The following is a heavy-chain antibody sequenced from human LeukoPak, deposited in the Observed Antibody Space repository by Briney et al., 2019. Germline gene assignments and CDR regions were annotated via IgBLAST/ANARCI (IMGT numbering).Heavy chain of an antibody. V-gene: IGHV4-59*08. CDR2: IYYSGST. CDR1: GGSFSGYY. J-gene: IGHJ2*01. CDR3: ASDYGGNPYFDL. D-gene: IGHD4-23*01. Sequence: PSETLSLTCAVYGGSFSGYYWSWIRQPPGKGLEWIGYIYYSGSTSYNPSLKSRVTISVDTSKNQFSLKLSSVTAADTAVYYCASDYGGNPYFDLWGRGTLVTVSS.